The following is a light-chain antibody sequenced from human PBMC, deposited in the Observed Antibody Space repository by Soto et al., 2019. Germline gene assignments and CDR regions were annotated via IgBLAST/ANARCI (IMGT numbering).Light chain of an antibody. CDR2: GAS. J-gene: IGKJ2*01. CDR3: QQYDEWPPSDP. CDR1: QSVSSN. Sequence: EIVMTQSPATLSVSPGERATLSCRASQSVSSNLAWYQQKTGQAPRLLIYGASTRATGIPARISGSGSGTEFTLTISSLQSEDFAIYYCQQYDEWPPSDPFGHWTKLEI. V-gene: IGKV3-15*01.